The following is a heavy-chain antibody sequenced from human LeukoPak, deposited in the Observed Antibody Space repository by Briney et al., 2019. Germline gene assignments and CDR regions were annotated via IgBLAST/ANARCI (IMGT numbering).Heavy chain of an antibody. D-gene: IGHD5-12*01. CDR1: GGSISSYY. Sequence: PSETLSLTCTVSGGSISSYYWSWIRQPPGKGLEWIGYIYYSGSTNYNPSLKSRVTISVDTSKNQFSLKLSSVTAADTAVYYCARDPNIVATITLRAFDMWGQGTMVTVSS. CDR3: ARDPNIVATITLRAFDM. CDR2: IYYSGST. J-gene: IGHJ3*02. V-gene: IGHV4-59*12.